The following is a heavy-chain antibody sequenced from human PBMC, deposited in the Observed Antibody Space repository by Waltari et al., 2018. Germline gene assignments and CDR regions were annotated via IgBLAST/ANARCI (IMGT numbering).Heavy chain of an antibody. J-gene: IGHJ3*02. CDR1: GFTFSSYA. CDR2: ISYDGSNK. V-gene: IGHV3-30-3*01. CDR3: ARAHYGDYVDAFDI. Sequence: QVQLVESGGGVVQPGRSLRLSCAASGFTFSSYAMHWVRQAPGKGLEWVAVISYDGSNKYYADSVKGRFTISRDNSKNTLYLQMNSLRAEDTAVYYCARAHYGDYVDAFDIWGQGTMVTVSS. D-gene: IGHD4-17*01.